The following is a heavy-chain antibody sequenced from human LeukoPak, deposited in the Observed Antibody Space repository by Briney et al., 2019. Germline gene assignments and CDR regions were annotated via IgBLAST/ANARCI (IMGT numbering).Heavy chain of an antibody. D-gene: IGHD3-16*02. V-gene: IGHV3-23*01. CDR1: GFTFSRYD. Sequence: GGSLRLSCAASGFTFSRYDMSWVRQAPGKGLECVSAISRGVGSTYYADSVKGRFTISRDNSKNTLYVQMNNLRADDTAVYYCAKDGGYDYVWGSYRSTSPKGAFDIWGQGTMVTVSS. J-gene: IGHJ3*02. CDR3: AKDGGYDYVWGSYRSTSPKGAFDI. CDR2: ISRGVGST.